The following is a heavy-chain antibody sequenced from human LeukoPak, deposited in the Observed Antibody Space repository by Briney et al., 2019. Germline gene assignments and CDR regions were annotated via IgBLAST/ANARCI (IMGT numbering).Heavy chain of an antibody. CDR2: IYTSGST. CDR1: GGSISSYY. CDR3: ARAVGSGSFQTYYYYMDV. J-gene: IGHJ6*03. D-gene: IGHD3-10*01. Sequence: SETLSLTCTVSGGSISSYYWSWIRQPAGKGLEWIGRIYTSGSTSYNPSLKSRVTMSVDTSKNQFSLKLRSVTAADTAVYYCARAVGSGSFQTYYYYMDVWGKGTTVTISS. V-gene: IGHV4-4*07.